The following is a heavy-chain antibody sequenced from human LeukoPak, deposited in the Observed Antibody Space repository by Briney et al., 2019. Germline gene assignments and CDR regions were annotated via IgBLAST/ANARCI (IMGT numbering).Heavy chain of an antibody. J-gene: IGHJ4*02. CDR2: IYPGDSDT. CDR3: ARRKRINCGGDCYHFDY. Sequence: GESLKISCQGSGYSFTSYWFGWVRQMPGKGLEWMGIIYPGDSDTRYSPSFQGQVTISADKSISTAYLQWSSLKASDTAMYYCARRKRINCGGDCYHFDYWGQGTLVTVSS. D-gene: IGHD2-21*02. CDR1: GYSFTSYW. V-gene: IGHV5-51*01.